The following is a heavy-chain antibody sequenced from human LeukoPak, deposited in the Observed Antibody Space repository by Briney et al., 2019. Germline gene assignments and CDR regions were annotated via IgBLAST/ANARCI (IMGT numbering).Heavy chain of an antibody. CDR1: GFSFTTYW. Sequence: GGSLRLSCSASGFSFTTYWMSWVRQAPGKGLEWMANIKQDGSEQYYVDSEKGRFTISRDNANNSLFLQMNSLRADDTAVYYCARDGILTYAFDIWGQGTMVTVSS. CDR2: IKQDGSEQ. V-gene: IGHV3-7*01. D-gene: IGHD1-1*01. CDR3: ARDGILTYAFDI. J-gene: IGHJ3*02.